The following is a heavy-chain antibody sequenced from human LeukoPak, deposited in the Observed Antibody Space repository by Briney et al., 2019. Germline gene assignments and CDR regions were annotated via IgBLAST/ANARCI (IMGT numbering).Heavy chain of an antibody. CDR3: ARGYGSGSYYKSRNAFDI. D-gene: IGHD3-10*01. CDR1: GYRFTSYW. J-gene: IGHJ3*02. Sequence: GASLQISSKGSGYRFTSYWIGWVRQMPGQGREGMGVIYPGDSDTRYSPSFQGQVTISADKSISTAYLQWSSLKASDTAMYYCARGYGSGSYYKSRNAFDIWGQGTMVTVSS. CDR2: IYPGDSDT. V-gene: IGHV5-51*01.